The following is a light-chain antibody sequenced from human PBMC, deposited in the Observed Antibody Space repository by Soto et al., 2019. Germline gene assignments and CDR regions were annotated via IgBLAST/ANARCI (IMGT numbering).Light chain of an antibody. V-gene: IGLV2-14*01. CDR1: SSDVGGYNY. J-gene: IGLJ1*01. CDR3: SSYTSSSTLYV. CDR2: EVS. Sequence: QSVLTQPASVSGSPGQSITISCTGTSSDVGGYNYVSWYQQHPGKAPKLIIYEVSNRPSGVSNRFSGSKSGDTASLTISGLHAEDEAGYYCSSYTSSSTLYVFGTGTKVTVL.